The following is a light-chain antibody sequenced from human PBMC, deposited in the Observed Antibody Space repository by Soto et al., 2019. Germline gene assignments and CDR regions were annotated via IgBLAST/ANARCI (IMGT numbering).Light chain of an antibody. CDR1: QSIRSW. V-gene: IGKV1-5*03. CDR2: KAS. Sequence: DIQMTQFPSTLSASVGDRVTITCRASQSIRSWLAWYQQKPGKAPNLLIYKASSLPSGVPSRFSGSGYGTEFTLSISSLQPDDIATYYCQQSDSYSTFGGGTKVQIK. CDR3: QQSDSYST. J-gene: IGKJ4*01.